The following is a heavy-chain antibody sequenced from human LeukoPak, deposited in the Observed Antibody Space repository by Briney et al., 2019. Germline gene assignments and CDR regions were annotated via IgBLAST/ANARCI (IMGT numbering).Heavy chain of an antibody. V-gene: IGHV3-11*01. D-gene: IGHD2-21*01. CDR3: ARDHVNSLYYYYYGMDV. Sequence: GGSLRLSCAASGFTFSDYYMSWIRQAPGMGLEWVSYISSSGSTIYHADSVKGRFTISRDNAKNSLYLQMNSLRAEDTAVYYCARDHVNSLYYYYYGMDVWGQGTTVTVSS. J-gene: IGHJ6*02. CDR1: GFTFSDYY. CDR2: ISSSGSTI.